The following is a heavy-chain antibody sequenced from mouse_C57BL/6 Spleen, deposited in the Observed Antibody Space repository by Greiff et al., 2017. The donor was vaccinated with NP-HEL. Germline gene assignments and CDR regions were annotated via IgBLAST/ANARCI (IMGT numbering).Heavy chain of an antibody. Sequence: EVQLQQSGPELVKPGASVKISCKASGYTFTDYYMNWVKQSHGKSLEWIGDINPNNGGTSYNQKFKGKATLTVDKSSSTAYMELRSLTSEDSAVYYCASGLYDYDGDYYAMDDWGQGTSVTVSS. CDR2: INPNNGGT. CDR3: ASGLYDYDGDYYAMDD. J-gene: IGHJ4*01. CDR1: GYTFTDYY. V-gene: IGHV1-26*01. D-gene: IGHD2-4*01.